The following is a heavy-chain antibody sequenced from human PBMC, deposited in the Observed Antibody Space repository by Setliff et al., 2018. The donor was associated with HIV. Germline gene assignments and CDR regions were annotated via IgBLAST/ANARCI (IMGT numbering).Heavy chain of an antibody. CDR3: ARVSYTGSSYIDY. J-gene: IGHJ4*02. V-gene: IGHV4-61*09. Sequence: PSETLSLTCTVSGGSISSGGHYWNWIRQPAGRGLEWIGHVYTSGSASYNPPLKSRVTTSRDTSKNQFSLQMSSVTAADTAVYYCARVSYTGSSYIDYWGQGTLVTVSS. CDR1: GGSISSGGHY. CDR2: VYTSGSA. D-gene: IGHD6-6*01.